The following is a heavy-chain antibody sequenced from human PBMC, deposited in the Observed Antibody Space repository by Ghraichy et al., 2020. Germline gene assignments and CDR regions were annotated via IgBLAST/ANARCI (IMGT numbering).Heavy chain of an antibody. Sequence: GGSLRLSCAASGFTFSSYEMNWVRQAPGKGLEWVSYISSTGITLYYADSVKGRFTLSRDNAENSLYLQINSLRAEDTALYYCARGGFDYWGQGTLVTVSS. D-gene: IGHD5-12*01. CDR2: ISSTGITL. CDR1: GFTFSSYE. CDR3: ARGGFDY. V-gene: IGHV3-48*03. J-gene: IGHJ4*02.